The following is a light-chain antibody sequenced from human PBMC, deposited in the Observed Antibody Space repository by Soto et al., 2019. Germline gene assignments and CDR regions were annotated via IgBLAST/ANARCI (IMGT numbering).Light chain of an antibody. J-gene: IGLJ2*01. V-gene: IGLV2-14*01. CDR2: DVT. Sequence: QSALTQPASVSGSPGHSITISCTGTSSDVGGYNYVSWYQQHPGKVPKLMIYDVTNRPSGVSNRFSGSKSGNTASLTISGLQAEDEDDYYCSSYTSSSTLVVFGGGTKVTVL. CDR1: SSDVGGYNY. CDR3: SSYTSSSTLVV.